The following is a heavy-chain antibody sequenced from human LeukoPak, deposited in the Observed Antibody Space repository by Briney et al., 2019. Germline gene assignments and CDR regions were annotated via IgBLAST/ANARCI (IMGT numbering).Heavy chain of an antibody. CDR3: ASVEYYGSGSYFAFDI. V-gene: IGHV4-39*01. D-gene: IGHD3-10*01. Sequence: PSETLSLTCTVSGGSISSSNYYWGWIRQPPGKGLEWIGSIYYSGSTYYNPSLKSRVTISVDTSKNQFSLKLSSVTAADTAVYYCASVEYYGSGSYFAFDIWGQGTMVTVSS. CDR2: IYYSGST. J-gene: IGHJ3*02. CDR1: GGSISSSNYY.